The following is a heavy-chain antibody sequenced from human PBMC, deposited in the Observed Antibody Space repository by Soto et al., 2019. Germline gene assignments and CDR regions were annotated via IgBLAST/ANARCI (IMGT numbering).Heavy chain of an antibody. CDR3: ARGLGASWLFWYFDL. V-gene: IGHV3-48*03. CDR2: ISSSDGTI. CDR1: GFTFGSSE. Sequence: EVQLEESGGGLVQPGGSLRLSCAASGFTFGSSEMNWVRQAPGKGLEWVSYISSSDGTIYYADSVKGRFTISRDNAKNSLYLHVNSLQVEDTAVYYCARGLGASWLFWYFDLWGRGTRVTVSS. D-gene: IGHD2-2*01. J-gene: IGHJ2*01.